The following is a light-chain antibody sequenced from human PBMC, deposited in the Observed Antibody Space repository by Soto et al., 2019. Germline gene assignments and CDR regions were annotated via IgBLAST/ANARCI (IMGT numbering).Light chain of an antibody. V-gene: IGKV3-20*01. Sequence: EIVLTQSPGTLSLSPGERATLSCRASQSVSSSYLAWYQQKPGQAPRLLIYGASSSATAIPARFSGSGSGTDFTITISRLEPEDFAVYYCQQYGSSPTCGGGTKVEIK. CDR3: QQYGSSPT. CDR1: QSVSSSY. CDR2: GAS. J-gene: IGKJ4*01.